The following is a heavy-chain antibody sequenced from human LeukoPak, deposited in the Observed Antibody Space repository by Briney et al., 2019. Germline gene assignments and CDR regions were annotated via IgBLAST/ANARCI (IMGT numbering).Heavy chain of an antibody. CDR2: ISGSGGST. CDR1: GFAFSSYA. D-gene: IGHD7-27*01. Sequence: GGSLRLSCAASGFAFSSYAMSWVRQAPGKGLEWVSAISGSGGSTYYADSVKGRFTISRDNSKNTLYLQMNSLRAEDTAVYYCAKVSVAWGSPDYFDYWGQGTLVTVSS. V-gene: IGHV3-23*01. CDR3: AKVSVAWGSPDYFDY. J-gene: IGHJ4*02.